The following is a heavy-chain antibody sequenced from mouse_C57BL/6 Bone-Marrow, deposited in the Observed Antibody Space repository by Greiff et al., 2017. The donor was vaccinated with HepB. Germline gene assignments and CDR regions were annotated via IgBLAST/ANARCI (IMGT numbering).Heavy chain of an antibody. Sequence: QVQLQQSGAELVRPGTSVKVSCKASGYAFTNYLIEWVKQRPGQGLEWIGVIYPGSGGTNYNEKFKGKATLTADKSSSTAYMQLSSLTSEDSAVYFCAADSSGYVRYFDVWGTGTTVTVSS. J-gene: IGHJ1*03. V-gene: IGHV1-54*01. CDR2: IYPGSGGT. CDR3: AADSSGYVRYFDV. D-gene: IGHD3-2*02. CDR1: GYAFTNYL.